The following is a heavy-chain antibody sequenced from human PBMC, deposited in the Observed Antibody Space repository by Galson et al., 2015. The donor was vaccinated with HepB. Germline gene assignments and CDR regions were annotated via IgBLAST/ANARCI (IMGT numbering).Heavy chain of an antibody. V-gene: IGHV1-46*03. J-gene: IGHJ4*02. D-gene: IGHD1-26*01. CDR3: ARDISGSYFDY. CDR2: INPSGGST. Sequence: VKVSCKASGYTFPSYYTHWVRQAPGQGLEWMGIINPSGGSTSYAQKFQGRVTMTRDTSTSTVYMELSSLRSEDTAVYYCARDISGSYFDYWGQGTLVTVSS. CDR1: GYTFPSYY.